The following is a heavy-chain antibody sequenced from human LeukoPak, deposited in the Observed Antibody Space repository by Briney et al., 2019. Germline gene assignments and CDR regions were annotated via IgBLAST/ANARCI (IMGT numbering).Heavy chain of an antibody. V-gene: IGHV3-49*04. CDR2: IRSKAYGGTT. J-gene: IGHJ4*02. D-gene: IGHD3-9*01. CDR1: GFTFGDYA. CDR3: ISYHDIFTVYGEDGTASPYFDY. Sequence: PGGSLRLSCTASGFTFGDYAMSWVRQAPGKGLEWVGFIRSKAYGGTTEYAASVKGRFTISRDDSKSIAYLQMNSLKTEDTAVYYFISYHDIFTVYGEDGTASPYFDYWAQEPLATFSS.